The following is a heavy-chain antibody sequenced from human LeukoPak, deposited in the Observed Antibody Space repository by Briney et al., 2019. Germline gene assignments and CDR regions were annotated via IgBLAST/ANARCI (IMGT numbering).Heavy chain of an antibody. D-gene: IGHD5-24*01. CDR2: INWNGGST. J-gene: IGHJ4*02. CDR1: GFTFDDYG. V-gene: IGHV3-20*04. Sequence: GGSLRLSCAASGFTFDDYGMSWVRQAPGKGLEWVSGINWNGGSTGYADSVKGRFTISRDNAKNSLYLQMNSLRAEDTAVYYCARDNGWLQLTYFDYWGQGTLVTVSS. CDR3: ARDNGWLQLTYFDY.